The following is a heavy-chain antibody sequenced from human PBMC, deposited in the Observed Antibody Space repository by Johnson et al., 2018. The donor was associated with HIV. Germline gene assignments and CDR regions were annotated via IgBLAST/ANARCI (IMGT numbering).Heavy chain of an antibody. Sequence: QMQLVESGGGVVQPGRSLRLSCAASGFTFSSYAMHWVRQAPGKGLEWVSVIYSGGSTYYADSVKGRFTISRDNSKNTLYLQMNSLRVEDTAVYYCARDTLAGAYGDWPDAFDVWGQGTMVTVSS. J-gene: IGHJ3*01. CDR2: IYSGGST. D-gene: IGHD2-21*02. CDR3: ARDTLAGAYGDWPDAFDV. CDR1: GFTFSSYA. V-gene: IGHV3-NL1*01.